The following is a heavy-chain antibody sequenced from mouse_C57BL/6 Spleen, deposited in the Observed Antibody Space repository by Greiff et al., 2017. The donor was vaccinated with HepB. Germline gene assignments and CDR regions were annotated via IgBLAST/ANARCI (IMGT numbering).Heavy chain of an antibody. D-gene: IGHD1-1*01. CDR2: IYPSDSET. J-gene: IGHJ3*01. Sequence: QVHVKQPGAELVRPGSSVKLSCKASGYTFTSYWMDWVKQRPGQGLEWIGNIYPSDSETHYNQKFKDKATLTVDKSSSTAYMQLSSLTSEDSAVYYCARGASLYGSSSRGFAYWGQGTLVTVSA. CDR3: ARGASLYGSSSRGFAY. CDR1: GYTFTSYW. V-gene: IGHV1-61*01.